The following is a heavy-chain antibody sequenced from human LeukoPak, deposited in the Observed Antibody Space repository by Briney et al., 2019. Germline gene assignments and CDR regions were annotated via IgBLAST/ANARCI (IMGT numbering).Heavy chain of an antibody. J-gene: IGHJ5*02. D-gene: IGHD6-19*01. CDR1: GYTFTSYD. Sequence: ASVKVSCKASGYTFTSYDINWVRQATGQGLEWMGWMNPNSGNTGYAQKFQGRVTMTRNTSISTAYMELSSLRSEDTAVYYCARNDHLRSSGWPNWFDPWGQGTLVTVSS. CDR2: MNPNSGNT. V-gene: IGHV1-8*01. CDR3: ARNDHLRSSGWPNWFDP.